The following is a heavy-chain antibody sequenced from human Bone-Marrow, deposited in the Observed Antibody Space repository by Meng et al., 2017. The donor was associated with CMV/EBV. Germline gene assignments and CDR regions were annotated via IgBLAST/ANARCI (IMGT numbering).Heavy chain of an antibody. CDR3: AREVIPAASNWFDP. Sequence: SGVTFSSYAMLWVRQASGKGLEWVAVISYDGSNKFYADSVKGRFTISRDNSKNTLYVQMNSLRAEDTAVYYCAREVIPAASNWFDPWGQGTLVTVSS. CDR2: ISYDGSNK. J-gene: IGHJ5*02. D-gene: IGHD2-2*01. V-gene: IGHV3-30-3*01. CDR1: GVTFSSYA.